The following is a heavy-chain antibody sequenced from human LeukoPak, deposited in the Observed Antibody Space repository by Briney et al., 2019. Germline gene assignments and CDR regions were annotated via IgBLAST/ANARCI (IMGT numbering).Heavy chain of an antibody. CDR2: IYTSGST. V-gene: IGHV4-4*07. Sequence: PSETLSLTCTVSGGSICSYYWSWIRQPTGKGLEWIGRIYTSGSTNYNPSLKSRVTMSVDTSKNQFSLMLNSVTAADTAVYYCAREGSGSRPFDYWGQGTLVTVSS. J-gene: IGHJ4*02. CDR1: GGSICSYY. CDR3: AREGSGSRPFDY. D-gene: IGHD3-10*01.